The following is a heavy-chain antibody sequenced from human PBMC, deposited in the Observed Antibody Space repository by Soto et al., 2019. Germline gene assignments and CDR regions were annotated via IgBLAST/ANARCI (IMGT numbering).Heavy chain of an antibody. CDR2: IYYSGST. J-gene: IGHJ4*02. V-gene: IGHV4-61*08. CDR1: GGSISSGGYY. Sequence: PETLSLTCTVSGGSISSGGYYWSWIRQPPGKGLEWLGYIYYSGSTNYNPSLKSRVTISVDTSKNQFSLKLSSVTAADTAVYYCAGGLYYDSGAYVDFDYWGQGTLVTVS. CDR3: AGGLYYDSGAYVDFDY. D-gene: IGHD3-22*01.